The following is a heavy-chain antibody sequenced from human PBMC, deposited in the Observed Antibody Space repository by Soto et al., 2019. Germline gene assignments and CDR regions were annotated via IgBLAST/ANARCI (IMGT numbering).Heavy chain of an antibody. CDR2: IWYDGSNK. Sequence: GGSLRLSCAASGFTFSSYGMHWVRQAPGKGLEWVAVIWYDGSNKYYADSVKGRFTISRDNSKNTLYLQMNSLRAEDTAVYYCARDPATVTTSSAFDIWGQGTMVTVSS. CDR3: ARDPATVTTSSAFDI. J-gene: IGHJ3*02. V-gene: IGHV3-33*01. CDR1: GFTFSSYG. D-gene: IGHD4-17*01.